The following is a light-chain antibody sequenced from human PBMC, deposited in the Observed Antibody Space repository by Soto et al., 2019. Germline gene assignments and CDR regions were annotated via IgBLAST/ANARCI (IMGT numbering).Light chain of an antibody. V-gene: IGLV9-49*03. J-gene: IGLJ2*01. CDR3: GADHGSGSNVVSPI. Sequence: QLVLTQPPSASASLGASVTVTCTLNSGLSNYKMDWSQERPGKGPQFVMRVDTGGTVGIKGDGIPDRFSVLGSGLNRFRTIKRVQEEYESDDHGGADHGSGSNVVSPIFGGGTKLTVL. CDR2: VDTGGTVG. CDR1: SGLSNYK.